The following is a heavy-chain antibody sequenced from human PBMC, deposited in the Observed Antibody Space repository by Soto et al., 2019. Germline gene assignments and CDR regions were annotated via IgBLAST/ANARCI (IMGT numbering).Heavy chain of an antibody. CDR2: IIPIFGTP. CDR3: ARDLEFREANIPPRDC. D-gene: IGHD3-3*01. J-gene: IGHJ4*02. V-gene: IGHV1-69*06. CDR1: GGTFSSHV. Sequence: QVQLVQSGAEVKKPGSSVKVSCKASGGTFSSHVFNWVRQAPGQGLEWMGGIIPIFGTPNYAQKFQGRVKTPADKPTTTVHMKLNRVRPEDPAVYCGARDLEFREANIPPRDCGGQGPLAPVSS.